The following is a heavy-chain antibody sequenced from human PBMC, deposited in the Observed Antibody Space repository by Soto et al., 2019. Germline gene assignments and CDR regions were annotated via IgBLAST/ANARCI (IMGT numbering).Heavy chain of an antibody. CDR1: GFTFSSYG. D-gene: IGHD2-15*01. Sequence: GGSLRLSCAASGFTFSSYGMHWVRQAPGKGLEWVAVIWYDGSNKYYADSVKGRFTISRDNSKNTLYLQMNSLRAEDTAGYYCARDGSYCSGGSCYGPPYYYYGMDVWGQGTTVTVSS. V-gene: IGHV3-33*01. J-gene: IGHJ6*02. CDR3: ARDGSYCSGGSCYGPPYYYYGMDV. CDR2: IWYDGSNK.